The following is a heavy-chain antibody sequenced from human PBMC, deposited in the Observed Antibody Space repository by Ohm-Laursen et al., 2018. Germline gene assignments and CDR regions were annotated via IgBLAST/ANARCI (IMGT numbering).Heavy chain of an antibody. J-gene: IGHJ4*02. V-gene: IGHV3-72*01. D-gene: IGHD2-8*01. Sequence: SLRLSCAASGFTFSDHYMDWVRQAPGKGLEWVGRTRNKANSYTTEYAASVKGRFTISRDDSKNSLYLQMNSLKTEDTAVYYCARVSVFPGYYFDYWGQGTLVTVSS. CDR1: GFTFSDHY. CDR3: ARVSVFPGYYFDY. CDR2: TRNKANSYTT.